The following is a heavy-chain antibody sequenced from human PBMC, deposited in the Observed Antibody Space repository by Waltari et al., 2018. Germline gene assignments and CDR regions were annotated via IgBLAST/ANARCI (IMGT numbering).Heavy chain of an antibody. D-gene: IGHD4-17*01. V-gene: IGHV1-69*05. Sequence: QVQLVQSGAEVTKPGSSVQVSCKASGGTFSSYAISWVRQAPGQGLEWMGGIIPIFGTANYAQKFQGRVTMTTDESTSTAYMELSSLRSEDTAVYYCGTTVTTGWYFDLWGRGTLVTVSS. CDR3: GTTVTTGWYFDL. CDR1: GGTFSSYA. CDR2: IIPIFGTA. J-gene: IGHJ2*01.